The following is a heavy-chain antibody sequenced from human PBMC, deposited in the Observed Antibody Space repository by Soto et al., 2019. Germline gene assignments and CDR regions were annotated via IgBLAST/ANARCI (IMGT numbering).Heavy chain of an antibody. V-gene: IGHV3-33*01. D-gene: IGHD5-12*01. Sequence: PGGSLRLSCAASGFTFSTYGMHWVRQAPGKGLEWVAVIWFDGSNKYYADSVKGRFTISRDNSKNTLYLQMSSLRAEDTAVYYCARGVRDGYNPLYYYHGMDVWGQGTTVTVSS. CDR1: GFTFSTYG. CDR2: IWFDGSNK. CDR3: ARGVRDGYNPLYYYHGMDV. J-gene: IGHJ6*02.